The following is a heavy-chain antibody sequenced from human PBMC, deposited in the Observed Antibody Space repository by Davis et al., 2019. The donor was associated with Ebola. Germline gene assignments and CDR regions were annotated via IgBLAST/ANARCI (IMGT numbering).Heavy chain of an antibody. CDR1: GFTFSDYY. V-gene: IGHV3-11*04. CDR2: ISSSGSTI. Sequence: GGSLRLSCAASGFTFSDYYMSWIRQAPGKGLEWVSYISSSGSTIYYADSAKGRFTISRDNSKNTLYLQMNSLRAEDTAVYYCARTIAAAGTRGMDVWGKGTTVTVSS. CDR3: ARTIAAAGTRGMDV. J-gene: IGHJ6*03. D-gene: IGHD6-13*01.